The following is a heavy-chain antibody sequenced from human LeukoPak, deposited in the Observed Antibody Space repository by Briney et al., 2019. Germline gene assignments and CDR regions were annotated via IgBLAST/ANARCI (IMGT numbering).Heavy chain of an antibody. D-gene: IGHD3-10*01. V-gene: IGHV4-59*01. CDR1: GGSISSYY. CDR2: IYYSGST. J-gene: IGHJ4*02. Sequence: SETLSLTCTVPGGSISSYYWSWIRQPPGKGLEWIGYIYYSGSTNYNPSLMSRVTISVDTSKNQFSLKLSSVTAADTAVYYCARVVVRGVRRNFDYWGQGTLVTVSS. CDR3: ARVVVRGVRRNFDY.